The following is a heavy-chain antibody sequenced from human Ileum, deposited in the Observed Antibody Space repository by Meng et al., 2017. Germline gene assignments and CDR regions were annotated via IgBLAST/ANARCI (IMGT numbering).Heavy chain of an antibody. CDR1: GFTFSDYA. D-gene: IGHD5-12*01. J-gene: IGHJ4*02. Sequence: GESLKISCAASGFTFSDYAMSWVRQAPGKGLEWVSGMNSGGSGTYYADSVKGRFSISRDNSKNTLFLQMNSLRVEDTAVYYCANGYSPDYWGQGTRVT. CDR2: MNSGGSGT. V-gene: IGHV3-23*01. CDR3: ANGYSPDY.